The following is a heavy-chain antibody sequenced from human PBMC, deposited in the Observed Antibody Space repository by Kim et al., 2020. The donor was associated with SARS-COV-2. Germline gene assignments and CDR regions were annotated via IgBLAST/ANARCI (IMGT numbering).Heavy chain of an antibody. CDR3: NADSSGTDAFDI. J-gene: IGHJ3*02. CDR1: GFSLSTSGVG. Sequence: SGPTLVNPTQTLTLTCTFSGFSLSTSGVGVGWIRQPPGKALEWLALIYWDDDKRYSPSLKSRLTITKDTSKNQVVLTMTNMDPVDTATYYCNADSSGTDAFDIWGQGTMVTVSS. CDR2: IYWDDDK. V-gene: IGHV2-5*02. D-gene: IGHD3-22*01.